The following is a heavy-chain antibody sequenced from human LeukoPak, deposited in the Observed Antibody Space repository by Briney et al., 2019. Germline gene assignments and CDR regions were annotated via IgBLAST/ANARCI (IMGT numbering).Heavy chain of an antibody. CDR3: ASFGGAADY. CDR2: IYYSGST. J-gene: IGHJ4*02. V-gene: IGHV4-38-2*02. Sequence: SETLSLTCTVSGYSISSGYYWGWIRQPPGKGLEWIGYIYYSGSTNYNPSLKSRVTISVDTSKNQFSLKLSSVTAADTAVYYCASFGGAADYWGQGTLVTVSS. CDR1: GYSISSGYY. D-gene: IGHD3-3*01.